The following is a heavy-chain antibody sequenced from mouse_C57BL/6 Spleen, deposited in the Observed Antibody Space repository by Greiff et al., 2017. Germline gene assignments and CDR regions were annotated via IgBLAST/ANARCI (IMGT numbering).Heavy chain of an antibody. CDR1: GFSLSTFGMG. V-gene: IGHV8-8*01. Sequence: QVTLKVSGPGILQPSQTLSLTCSFSGFSLSTFGMGVGWIRQPSGKGLEWLAHIWWDDDKYYNPALKSRLTISKDTSKNHVFLKIANVDTADTATYYCARILGTTVVAHFDYWGQGTTLTVSS. CDR2: IWWDDDK. CDR3: ARILGTTVVAHFDY. D-gene: IGHD1-1*01. J-gene: IGHJ2*01.